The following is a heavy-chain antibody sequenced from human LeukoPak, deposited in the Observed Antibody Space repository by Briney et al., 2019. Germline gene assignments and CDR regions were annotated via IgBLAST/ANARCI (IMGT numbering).Heavy chain of an antibody. Sequence: PSETLSLTCTVSGGSISNYFWSWIRQPAGKGLEWVGRIHSSGTTDYNPSLKSRVTLSVDTSKNQFSLKLSSVTAADTAVYYCARDELWASYRYPWDPWGQGTLVTVSS. D-gene: IGHD3-16*02. V-gene: IGHV4-4*07. CDR3: ARDELWASYRYPWDP. CDR2: IHSSGTT. J-gene: IGHJ5*02. CDR1: GGSISNYF.